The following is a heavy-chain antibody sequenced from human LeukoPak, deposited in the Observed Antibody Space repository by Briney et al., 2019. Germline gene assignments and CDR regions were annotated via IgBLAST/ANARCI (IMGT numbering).Heavy chain of an antibody. CDR1: GFTFSSYS. CDR3: AREKSTTVADTFDY. J-gene: IGHJ4*02. D-gene: IGHD6-19*01. V-gene: IGHV3-21*01. CDR2: ISSSSSYI. Sequence: GGSLRLSCAASGFTFSSYSMNWVRQAPGKGLEWVTSISSSSSYIYYADSVKGRFTISRDNAKNSLYLQMNSLRAEDTAVYYCAREKSTTVADTFDYWGQGTLVTVSS.